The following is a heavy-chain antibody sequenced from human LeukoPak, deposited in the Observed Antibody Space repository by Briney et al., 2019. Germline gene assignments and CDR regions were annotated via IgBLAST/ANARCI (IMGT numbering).Heavy chain of an antibody. Sequence: NPSETLSLTCAVYGGSFSGYYWSWIRQPPGKGLEWIGEMNHSGSTNYNPSLKSRVTISVDTSKNQFSLKLSSVTAADTAVYYCARKGLRGGVIYYYMDAKGKGTTVTVS. CDR3: ARKGLRGGVIYYYMDA. CDR1: GGSFSGYY. D-gene: IGHD2-8*02. J-gene: IGHJ6*03. CDR2: MNHSGST. V-gene: IGHV4-34*01.